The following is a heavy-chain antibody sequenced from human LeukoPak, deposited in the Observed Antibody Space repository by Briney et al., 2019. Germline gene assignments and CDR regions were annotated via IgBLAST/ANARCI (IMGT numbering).Heavy chain of an antibody. CDR3: ATRGDYSDTSGNSYDALDI. Sequence: SKTLSLTCTVSGGSISSYYWSWIRQPAGKGLEWIGRIYTSGSTNYNPSLKSRVTMSVDTSKNQFSLKLSSVTAADTAVYYCATRGDYSDTSGNSYDALDIWGQGTMVTVSS. CDR1: GGSISSYY. J-gene: IGHJ3*02. CDR2: IYTSGST. V-gene: IGHV4-4*07. D-gene: IGHD3-22*01.